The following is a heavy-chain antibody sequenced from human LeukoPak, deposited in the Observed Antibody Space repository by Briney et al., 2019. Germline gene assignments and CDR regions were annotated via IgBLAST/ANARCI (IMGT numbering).Heavy chain of an antibody. Sequence: SETLSLTCTVSGGSISNYYWSWIRQTPGKGLEWIGYIHSSGSTNNSPSLRSRVTISVDTSKNQFSLKLNSVTAADTALYYCARYGSGTYAFDIWGQGTMVTVSS. CDR2: IHSSGST. D-gene: IGHD3-10*01. J-gene: IGHJ3*02. CDR3: ARYGSGTYAFDI. V-gene: IGHV4-4*08. CDR1: GGSISNYY.